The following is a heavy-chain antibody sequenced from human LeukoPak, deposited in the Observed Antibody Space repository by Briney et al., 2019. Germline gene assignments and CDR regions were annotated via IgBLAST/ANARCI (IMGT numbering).Heavy chain of an antibody. CDR2: INPNSGGT. J-gene: IGHJ4*02. D-gene: IGHD2-2*02. CDR1: GYTFTSYY. CDR3: ARDECSSTSCYIVG. V-gene: IGHV1-2*02. Sequence: ASVKVSCKASGYTFTSYYMHWVRQAPGQGLEWMGWINPNSGGTNYAQKFQGRVTMTRDTSISTAYMELSRLRSDDTAVYYCARDECSSTSCYIVGWGQGTLVTVSS.